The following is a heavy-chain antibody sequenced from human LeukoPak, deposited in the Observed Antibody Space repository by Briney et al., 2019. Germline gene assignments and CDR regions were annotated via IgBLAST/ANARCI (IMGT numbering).Heavy chain of an antibody. CDR3: ARDKVGATFSVWFDP. V-gene: IGHV4-4*07. D-gene: IGHD1-26*01. CDR2: IYTTWST. J-gene: IGHJ5*02. CDR1: VGSISSSY. Sequence: SETLSLTCAVSVGSISSSYWSWIRQPAGKGLECIVRIYTTWSTNYNPSLKSRVTMSVDTSKNQSSRKLSSVTAADTAVYYCARDKVGATFSVWFDPWGQGTLVTVSS.